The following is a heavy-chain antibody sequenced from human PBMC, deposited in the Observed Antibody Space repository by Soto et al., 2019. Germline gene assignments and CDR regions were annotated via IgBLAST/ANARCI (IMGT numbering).Heavy chain of an antibody. Sequence: SETLSLTCTVSGGSISSGGYYWSWIRQHPGKGLEWIGYIYYSGSTYYNPSLKSRVTISVDTSKNQFSLKLSSVTAADTAVYYCARYPRYGSGSYYYYYGMDVWGQGTTVTVFS. J-gene: IGHJ6*02. CDR2: IYYSGST. V-gene: IGHV4-31*03. D-gene: IGHD3-10*01. CDR1: GGSISSGGYY. CDR3: ARYPRYGSGSYYYYYGMDV.